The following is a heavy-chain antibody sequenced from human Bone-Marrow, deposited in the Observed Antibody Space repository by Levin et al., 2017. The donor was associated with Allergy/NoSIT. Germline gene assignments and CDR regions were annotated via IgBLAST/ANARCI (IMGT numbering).Heavy chain of an antibody. Sequence: SETLSLTCTVSGGSISTSTYYWVWIRQPPGQGLEWVGSIFYSGNTYYTPSLKSRLTISLDTSKNQFSLSLSSVTAADTAVYYCTRLAFTIRGDVHMDVWGQGTTVTVSS. J-gene: IGHJ6*02. CDR1: GGSISTSTYY. CDR3: TRLAFTIRGDVHMDV. D-gene: IGHD3-16*01. CDR2: IFYSGNT. V-gene: IGHV4-39*01.